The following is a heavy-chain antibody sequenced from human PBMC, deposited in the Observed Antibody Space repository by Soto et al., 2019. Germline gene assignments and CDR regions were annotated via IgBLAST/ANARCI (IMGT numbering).Heavy chain of an antibody. J-gene: IGHJ4*02. CDR3: ARKSGYSYGYNYFDY. Sequence: SETLSLTCTVSGGSISSGGYYWSWIRQHPGKGLEWIGYIYYSGSTYYNPSLKSRVTISVDTSKNQFSLKLSSVTAADTAVYYCARKSGYSYGYNYFDYWGQGTLVTVSS. V-gene: IGHV4-31*03. CDR1: GGSISSGGYY. D-gene: IGHD5-18*01. CDR2: IYYSGST.